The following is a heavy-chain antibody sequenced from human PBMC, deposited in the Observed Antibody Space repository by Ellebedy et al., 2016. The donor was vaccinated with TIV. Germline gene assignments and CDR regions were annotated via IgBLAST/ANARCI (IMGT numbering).Heavy chain of an antibody. CDR1: GFAFSDYA. CDR2: ISGRRASAT. D-gene: IGHD7-27*01. J-gene: IGHJ4*02. CDR3: AKDLPNWANDY. Sequence: GESLKISXGASGFAFSDYAMNWVRQAPGKGLEWISYISGRRASATFYADSVKGRFTISRDNAKNLVYLQMNSLRVDDTAVYYCAKDLPNWANDYWGQGALVTVSS. V-gene: IGHV3-48*04.